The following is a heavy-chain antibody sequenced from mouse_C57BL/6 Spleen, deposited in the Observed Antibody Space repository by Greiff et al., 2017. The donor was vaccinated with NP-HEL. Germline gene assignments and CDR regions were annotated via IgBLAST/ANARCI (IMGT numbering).Heavy chain of an antibody. CDR2: ISSGSSTI. Sequence: EVKLVESGGGLVKPGGSLKLSCAASGFTFSDYGMHWVRQAPEKGLEWVAYISSGSSTIYYADTVKGRFTISRDNAKNTLFLQMTSLRSEDTAMYYCARRLLRSDYYAMDYWGQGTSVTVSS. J-gene: IGHJ4*01. CDR3: ARRLLRSDYYAMDY. CDR1: GFTFSDYG. D-gene: IGHD1-1*01. V-gene: IGHV5-17*01.